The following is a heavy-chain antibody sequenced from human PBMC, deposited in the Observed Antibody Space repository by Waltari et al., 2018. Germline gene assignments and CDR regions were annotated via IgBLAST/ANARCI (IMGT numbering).Heavy chain of an antibody. J-gene: IGHJ4*02. Sequence: EVQLVESGGGLVQPGGSLRLSCAASGFTCSSYWMNWVRQATGKGLEWVSRIKGDGSSTNYADSVQGRLTISRDNAKNTLYLQMNSLRAEDTAIYYCVRSAWLDCWGQGNLVTVSS. V-gene: IGHV3-74*01. CDR2: IKGDGSST. CDR1: GFTCSSYW. CDR3: VRSAWLDC.